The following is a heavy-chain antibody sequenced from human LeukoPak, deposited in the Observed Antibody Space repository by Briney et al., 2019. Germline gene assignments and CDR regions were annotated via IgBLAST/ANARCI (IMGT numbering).Heavy chain of an antibody. CDR1: GGSISSYY. V-gene: IGHV4-59*01. CDR2: IYYSGST. CDR3: ARAAAGIFDY. Sequence: SETLSLTCTVSGGSISSYYWSWIWQPPGKGLEWIGYIYYSGSTNYNPSLKSRVTIPVDTSKNQFSLKLSSVTAADTAVYYCARAAAGIFDYWGQGTLVTVSS. D-gene: IGHD6-13*01. J-gene: IGHJ4*02.